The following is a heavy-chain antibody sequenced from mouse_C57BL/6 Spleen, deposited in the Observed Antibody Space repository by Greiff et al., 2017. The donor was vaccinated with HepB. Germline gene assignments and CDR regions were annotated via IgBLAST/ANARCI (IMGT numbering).Heavy chain of an antibody. CDR2: INPNYGTT. D-gene: IGHD2-5*01. CDR3: ARSRGYSNHYFDY. Sequence: VHVKQSGPELVKPGASVKISCKASGYSFTDYNMNWVKQSNGKSLEWIGVINPNYGTTSYNQKFKGKATLTVDQSSSTAYMQLNSLTSEDSAVYYCARSRGYSNHYFDYWGQGTTLTVSS. J-gene: IGHJ2*01. CDR1: GYSFTDYN. V-gene: IGHV1-39*01.